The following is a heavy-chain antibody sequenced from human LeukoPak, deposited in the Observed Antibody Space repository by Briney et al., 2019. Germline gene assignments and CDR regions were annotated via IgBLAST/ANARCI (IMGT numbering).Heavy chain of an antibody. D-gene: IGHD6-13*01. CDR1: GFTFDDYA. Sequence: PGGSLRLSCAASGFTFDDYAMHWVRQAPGKGLEWVSCISWNSGSIGYADSVKGRFTISRDNAKNSLYLQMNSLRAEDTALYYCAKGVGSSWYFSIDYWGQGTLVTVSS. V-gene: IGHV3-9*01. CDR3: AKGVGSSWYFSIDY. CDR2: ISWNSGSI. J-gene: IGHJ4*02.